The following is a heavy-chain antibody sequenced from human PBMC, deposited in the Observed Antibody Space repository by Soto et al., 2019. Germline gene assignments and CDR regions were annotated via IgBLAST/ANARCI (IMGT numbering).Heavy chain of an antibody. D-gene: IGHD3-10*01. CDR1: GFTVTSYY. J-gene: IGHJ6*02. CDR2: IYTGGNT. Sequence: GSLRLSCAASGFTVTSYYMSWVRQAPGKGLEWISLIYTGGNTNYADSVKGRFTISRDNSKNTLYLQMNSLRAEDTAVYYCARDYYYGSGNYYRADYYHYGMDVWGQGTTDTVSS. CDR3: ARDYYYGSGNYYRADYYHYGMDV. V-gene: IGHV3-53*01.